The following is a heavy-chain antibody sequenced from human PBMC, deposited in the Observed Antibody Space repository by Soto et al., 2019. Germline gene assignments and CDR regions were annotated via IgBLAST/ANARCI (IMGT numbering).Heavy chain of an antibody. Sequence: SETLSLTCTVSGGSISSYYWSWIRQPPGKGLEWIGYIYYSGSTNYNPSLKSRVTISVDTSKNQFSLKLSSVTAADTAVYYCARGGTIYYGSGSSSVTYYYGMDVWGQGTTVTVS. CDR3: ARGGTIYYGSGSSSVTYYYGMDV. D-gene: IGHD3-10*01. CDR2: IYYSGST. V-gene: IGHV4-59*01. J-gene: IGHJ6*02. CDR1: GGSISSYY.